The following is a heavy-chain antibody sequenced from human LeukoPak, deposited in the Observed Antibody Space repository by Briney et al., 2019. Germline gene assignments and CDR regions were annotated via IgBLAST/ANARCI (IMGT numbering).Heavy chain of an antibody. Sequence: GGSLRLSCTASGFTFSSYSMNWVRQAPGKGLEWISYISSSIVSIYYADSVKGRFTISRDNARNSVFLHMNSLRAEDTAVYYCARDGEIYASGRYFDWGQGTLVTVSS. CDR1: GFTFSSYS. CDR2: ISSSIVSI. V-gene: IGHV3-48*04. J-gene: IGHJ4*02. D-gene: IGHD3-10*01. CDR3: ARDGEIYASGRYFD.